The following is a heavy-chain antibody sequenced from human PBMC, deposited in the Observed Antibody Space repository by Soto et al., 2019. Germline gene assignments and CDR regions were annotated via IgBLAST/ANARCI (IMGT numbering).Heavy chain of an antibody. CDR2: MNPRTGNA. V-gene: IGHV1-8*01. Sequence: QVLVVQSGAEVRKPGASVKVSCKASGYTFISYDINWVRQATGQGLEWMGWMNPRTGNAGYAQKFQGRVSMTRNTSMNTAYMELSNLRSDDTAVYYCARGVGSGSGWFDPWGQGTLVTVSS. CDR3: ARGVGSGSGWFDP. D-gene: IGHD6-25*01. J-gene: IGHJ5*02. CDR1: GYTFISYD.